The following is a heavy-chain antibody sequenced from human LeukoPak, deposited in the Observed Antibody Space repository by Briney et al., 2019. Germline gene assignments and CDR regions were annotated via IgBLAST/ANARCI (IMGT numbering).Heavy chain of an antibody. Sequence: GSLRLSCAASGFTFSSYSMNWVRQAPGKGLEWVSLIYSDNTHYSDSVKGRFTISRDNSKNTLYLQMNSLRAEDTAVYYCARRAGAYSHPYDYWGQGTLVTVSS. D-gene: IGHD4/OR15-4a*01. J-gene: IGHJ4*02. CDR1: GFTFSSYS. V-gene: IGHV3-53*01. CDR2: IYSDNT. CDR3: ARRAGAYSHPYDY.